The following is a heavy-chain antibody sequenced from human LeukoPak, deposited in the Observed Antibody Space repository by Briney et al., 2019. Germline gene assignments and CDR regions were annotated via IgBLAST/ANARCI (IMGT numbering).Heavy chain of an antibody. Sequence: SETLSLTCTVSGGSISSYYWSWIRQPAGKGLEWIGRIYTSGSTNYNPSLKSRVTMSVDTSKSQFSLKLSSVTAADTAVHYCAREASSSSPIDPWGQGTLVTVSS. D-gene: IGHD6-6*01. CDR1: GGSISSYY. V-gene: IGHV4-4*07. CDR3: AREASSSSPIDP. CDR2: IYTSGST. J-gene: IGHJ5*02.